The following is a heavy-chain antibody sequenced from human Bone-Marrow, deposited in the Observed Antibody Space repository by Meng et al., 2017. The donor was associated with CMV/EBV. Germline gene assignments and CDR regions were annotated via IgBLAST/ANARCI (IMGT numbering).Heavy chain of an antibody. Sequence: GESLKISCAASGFTFSSYAMSWVRQAPGKGLEWVGRIKSKTDGGTTDYAAPVKGRFTISRDDSKNTLYLQMNSLKTEDTAVYYCTTVRNYDFWSGYYTRGYYFDDGGQGTLVTVSS. J-gene: IGHJ4*02. D-gene: IGHD3-3*01. CDR3: TTVRNYDFWSGYYTRGYYFDD. V-gene: IGHV3-15*01. CDR2: IKSKTDGGTT. CDR1: GFTFSSYA.